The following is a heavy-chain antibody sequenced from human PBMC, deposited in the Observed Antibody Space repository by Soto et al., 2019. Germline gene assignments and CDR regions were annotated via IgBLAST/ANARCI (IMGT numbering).Heavy chain of an antibody. CDR2: INGGSDSI. Sequence: EVQLVESGGGLVQPGGSLRLHCVGSGFMFDSFAMNWVRQAPGKGLEWVAYINGGSDSIYYAESVNGRFTISRDNARNSVSLQMNSLSDEDTAVYYCAKSGDSAGWGIDFWGQGTLVTVSS. V-gene: IGHV3-48*02. CDR3: AKSGDSAGWGIDF. D-gene: IGHD6-19*01. J-gene: IGHJ4*02. CDR1: GFMFDSFA.